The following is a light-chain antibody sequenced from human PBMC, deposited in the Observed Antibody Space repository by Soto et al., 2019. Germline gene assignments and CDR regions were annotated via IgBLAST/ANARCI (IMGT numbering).Light chain of an antibody. V-gene: IGKV1-39*01. CDR2: GAS. CDR1: QTISYY. Sequence: DIQMTQSPSSLSASVGDRVTITCRARQTISYYLNWYQHKPGKAPKLLIFGASSLQSGVPSRFRGSRAETDFTLTITNLQPEDLATYYCQQSYTTPLTLGQGTRLYIK. J-gene: IGKJ5*01. CDR3: QQSYTTPLT.